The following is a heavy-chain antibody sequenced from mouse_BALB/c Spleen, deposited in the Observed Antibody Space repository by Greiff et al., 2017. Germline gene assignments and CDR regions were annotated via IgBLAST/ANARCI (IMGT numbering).Heavy chain of an antibody. CDR1: GYSFTGYF. V-gene: IGHV1-37*01. Sequence: DVKLVESGPELVKPGASVKISCKASGYSFTGYFMNWVKQSHGKSLEWIGRINPYNGDTFYNQKFKGKATLTVDKSSSTAHMELLSLTSEDSAVYYCGRGSLYYAMDYWGQGTSVTVSS. J-gene: IGHJ4*01. CDR3: GRGSLYYAMDY. CDR2: INPYNGDT.